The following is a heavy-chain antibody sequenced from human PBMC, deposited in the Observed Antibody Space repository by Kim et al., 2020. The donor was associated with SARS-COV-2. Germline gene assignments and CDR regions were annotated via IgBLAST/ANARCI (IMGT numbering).Heavy chain of an antibody. Sequence: GGSLRLSCAASGFTFSSYEMNWVRQAPGKGLEWVSYISSSCSTIYYADSVKGRFTISRDNAKNSLYLQMNSLRAEDTAVYYCARDGLVGYCSSTSCPRTIRFDPWGQGTLVTVSS. CDR1: GFTFSSYE. CDR3: ARDGLVGYCSSTSCPRTIRFDP. J-gene: IGHJ5*02. D-gene: IGHD2-2*01. V-gene: IGHV3-48*03. CDR2: ISSSCSTI.